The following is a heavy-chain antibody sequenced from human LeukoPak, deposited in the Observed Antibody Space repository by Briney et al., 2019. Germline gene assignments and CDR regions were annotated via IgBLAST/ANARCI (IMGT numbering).Heavy chain of an antibody. Sequence: GESLKISCKGSGYNFASSWIAWARQVPGKGLQWMGIIYPGDSDTKYSPSFQGQVTISVDKSISTAYLQWSSLKASDTAMYYCVTHRGSCTSINCYKAFDIWGQGTMVTVSS. D-gene: IGHD2-2*02. V-gene: IGHV5-51*01. CDR1: GYNFASSW. J-gene: IGHJ3*02. CDR2: IYPGDSDT. CDR3: VTHRGSCTSINCYKAFDI.